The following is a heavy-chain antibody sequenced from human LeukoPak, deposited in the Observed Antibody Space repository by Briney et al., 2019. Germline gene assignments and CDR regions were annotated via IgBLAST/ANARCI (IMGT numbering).Heavy chain of an antibody. V-gene: IGHV3-23*01. D-gene: IGHD2-15*01. J-gene: IGHJ4*02. Sequence: PGGSLRLSCAASGFTLTKYAMSWVRLAPGKGLEWVSSINPSSGNTYYADSVKGRFTISGDNSKNTLYLQMNSLRAEDTAVYYCAKEHMAAAVYYFDYWGQGTLVTVSS. CDR1: GFTLTKYA. CDR2: INPSSGNT. CDR3: AKEHMAAAVYYFDY.